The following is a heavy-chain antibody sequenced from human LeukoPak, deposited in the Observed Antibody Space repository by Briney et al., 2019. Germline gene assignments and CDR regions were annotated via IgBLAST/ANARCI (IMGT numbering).Heavy chain of an antibody. J-gene: IGHJ1*01. D-gene: IGHD5-24*01. CDR1: GYSFDDYG. V-gene: IGHV3-20*04. CDR2: INWNGGST. Sequence: GGSLRLSCAGSGYSFDDYGMRWVRQVPGKGLEWVAGINWNGGSTGYAASVKGRCTISRDNAKTALYLEMNSLRAEDTAFYYCVRLGRDGYTYGAAYWGKGTLVTVSS. CDR3: VRLGRDGYTYGAAY.